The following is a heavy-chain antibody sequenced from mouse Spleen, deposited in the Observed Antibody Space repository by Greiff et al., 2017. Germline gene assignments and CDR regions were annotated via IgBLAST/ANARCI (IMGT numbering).Heavy chain of an antibody. J-gene: IGHJ4*01. Sequence: QVQLQQPGAELVKPGASVKLSCKASGYTFTSYWMHWVKQRPGQGLEWIGMIHPNSGSTNYNEKFKSKATLTVDKSSSTAYMQLSSLTSEDSAVYYCTTVVARGYAMDYWGQGTSVTVSS. D-gene: IGHD1-1*01. CDR2: IHPNSGST. V-gene: IGHV1-64*01. CDR1: GYTFTSYW. CDR3: TTVVARGYAMDY.